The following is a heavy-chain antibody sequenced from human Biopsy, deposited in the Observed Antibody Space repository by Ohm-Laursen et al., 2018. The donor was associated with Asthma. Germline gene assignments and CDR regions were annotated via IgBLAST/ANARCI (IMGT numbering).Heavy chain of an antibody. CDR1: GFTFSSYG. V-gene: IGHV3-30*03. D-gene: IGHD2-21*02. CDR3: ARGGLHYYEYYGMDV. Sequence: GQTLSLTCAASGFTFSSYGMHWVRQAPGKGLEWVAVISYDGSNKYYADSVKGRFTISRDNSKNTLFLQLSSLRPEDTAVYYCARGGLHYYEYYGMDVWGQGTTVTVSS. J-gene: IGHJ6*02. CDR2: ISYDGSNK.